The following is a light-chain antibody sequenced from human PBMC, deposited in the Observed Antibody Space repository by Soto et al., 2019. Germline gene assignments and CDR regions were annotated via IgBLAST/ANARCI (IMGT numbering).Light chain of an antibody. CDR1: QSISSY. J-gene: IGKJ2*01. Sequence: DIQMTQSPSSLSASVGDRVTITCRASQSISSYLNWYQQKPGKAPKLLIYAASSLQSGVPSRHSGGGAGTYFPLTSSCLRPEDAATYFCQQSYSTPTFGQGTKLEMK. CDR2: AAS. CDR3: QQSYSTPT. V-gene: IGKV1-39*01.